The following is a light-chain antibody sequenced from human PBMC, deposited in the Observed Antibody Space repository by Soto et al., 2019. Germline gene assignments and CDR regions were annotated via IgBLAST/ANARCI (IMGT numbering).Light chain of an antibody. V-gene: IGLV2-14*01. J-gene: IGLJ2*01. CDR1: SSDVGFHNY. Sequence: QSVLTQPASVSGSPGQSITISCTGSSSDVGFHNYVAWYQQRPGEVPKLIISEATNRPSGVSGRFSGSKSVNTASLTVAGLQAEDEGHYYCSSYTSAFTLVFGGGTQLTVL. CDR2: EAT. CDR3: SSYTSAFTLV.